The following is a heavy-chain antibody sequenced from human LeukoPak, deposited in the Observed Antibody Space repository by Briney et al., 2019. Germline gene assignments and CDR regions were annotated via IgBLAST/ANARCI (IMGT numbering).Heavy chain of an antibody. V-gene: IGHV3-7*01. J-gene: IGHJ4*02. Sequence: GGSLRLSCVGPGFMFSNSWMSWVRQTPGKGLEWVAHTNPDGSEKYYVDSVKGRFAISRDNAQTSLYLQMNSLRAEDTAVYYCVIWSSLNSWGQGTLVTVSS. CDR1: GFMFSNSW. CDR2: TNPDGSEK. CDR3: VIWSSLNS. D-gene: IGHD3-3*01.